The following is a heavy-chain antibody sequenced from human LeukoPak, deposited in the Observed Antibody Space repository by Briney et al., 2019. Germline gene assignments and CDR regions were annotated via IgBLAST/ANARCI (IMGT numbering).Heavy chain of an antibody. V-gene: IGHV1-2*02. CDR3: ARTVTTNNWFDP. D-gene: IGHD4-17*01. J-gene: IGHJ5*02. CDR1: GYTFTGYY. CDR2: INPNSGGT. Sequence: ASVKVSCKASGYTFTGYYMHWVRQAPGQGLEWMGWINPNSGGTNYAQKFQGRVTMTRDTSISTAYMELSRLRSDDTAVYYCARTVTTNNWFDPWGQGTLVTASS.